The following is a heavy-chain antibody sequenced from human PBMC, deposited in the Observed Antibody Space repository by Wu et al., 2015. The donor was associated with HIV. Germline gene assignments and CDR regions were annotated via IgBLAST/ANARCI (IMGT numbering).Heavy chain of an antibody. Sequence: QVQLVQSGAEVKKPGASMKVSCKASGYTFTSYDINWVRQATGQGLQWMGWMNPNSGNTGYPQKFQGRVTMTRNTSISTAYMELRSLRSEDTAVYYCARGGFMTTVTLDAFDIWGQGTMVTVSS. J-gene: IGHJ3*02. CDR1: GYTFTSYD. V-gene: IGHV1-8*01. D-gene: IGHD4-17*01. CDR2: MNPNSGNT. CDR3: ARGGFMTTVTLDAFDI.